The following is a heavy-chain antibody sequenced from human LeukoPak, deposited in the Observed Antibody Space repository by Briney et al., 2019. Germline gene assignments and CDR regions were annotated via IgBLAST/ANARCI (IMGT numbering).Heavy chain of an antibody. Sequence: PGGSLRLSCAASGFTFSSYAMHWVRQAPGKGLEWVAVISYDGSNKYYADSVKGRFTISRDNSKNTLYLQMNSLRAEDTAVYYCARVVGAVDAFDIWGQGTMVTVSS. D-gene: IGHD1-26*01. CDR1: GFTFSSYA. CDR2: ISYDGSNK. CDR3: ARVVGAVDAFDI. J-gene: IGHJ3*02. V-gene: IGHV3-30*04.